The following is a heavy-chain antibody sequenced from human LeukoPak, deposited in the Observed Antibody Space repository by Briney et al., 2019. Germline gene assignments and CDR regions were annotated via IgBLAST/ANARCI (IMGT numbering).Heavy chain of an antibody. Sequence: SETLSLTCTVSGGSISSGGYYWSWIRQHPGKGLEWIGYIYYSGSTYYNPSLKSRVTISVDMSKNQFSLKLSSVTAADTAVYYCASYRGSGYYQYFDYWGQGTLVTVSS. J-gene: IGHJ4*02. CDR3: ASYRGSGYYQYFDY. V-gene: IGHV4-31*03. CDR1: GGSISSGGYY. CDR2: IYYSGST. D-gene: IGHD3-3*01.